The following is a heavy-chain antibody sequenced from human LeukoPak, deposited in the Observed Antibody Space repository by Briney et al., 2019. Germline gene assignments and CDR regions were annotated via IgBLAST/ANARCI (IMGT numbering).Heavy chain of an antibody. V-gene: IGHV3-23*01. D-gene: IGHD2-15*01. Sequence: RGSLRLSCAASGFTFTNYAMSWVRQAPGKGLEWVSIVGGVSDNTFYADAVKGRFIISRDNSKSTLYLQMNSLRAEDTAVYYCAKDTGVVVALDSWGQGTQVTVSS. CDR2: VGGVSDNT. CDR1: GFTFTNYA. J-gene: IGHJ4*02. CDR3: AKDTGVVVALDS.